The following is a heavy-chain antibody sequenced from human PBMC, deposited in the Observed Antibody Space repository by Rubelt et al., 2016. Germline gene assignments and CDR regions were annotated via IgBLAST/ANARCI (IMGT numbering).Heavy chain of an antibody. V-gene: IGHV1-3*01. J-gene: IGHJ4*02. CDR1: GYTFTSYA. Sequence: QVQLVQSGAEVKKPGASVKVSCKASGYTFTSYAMHWVRQSPGQRLEWMGWINAGNGNTKYSQKFQGRVTITADKSTSTAYMELSSLRSEDAAVYYCARASCGGDCYSDHWGQGTLVTVSS. CDR2: INAGNGNT. D-gene: IGHD2-21*02. CDR3: ARASCGGDCYSDH.